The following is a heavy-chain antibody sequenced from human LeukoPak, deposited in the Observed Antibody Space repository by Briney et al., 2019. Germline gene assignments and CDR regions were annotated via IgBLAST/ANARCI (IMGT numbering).Heavy chain of an antibody. CDR2: IYHSGST. J-gene: IGHJ4*02. CDR1: GYSISSGYY. CDR3: ARVRGYSYGYPDY. Sequence: SSETLSLTCTVSGYSISSGYYWGWIRQPPGKGLEWIGSIYHSGSTYYNPSLKSRVTISVDTPKNQFSLKLSSVTAADTAVYYCARVRGYSYGYPDYWGQGTLVTVSS. V-gene: IGHV4-38-2*02. D-gene: IGHD5-18*01.